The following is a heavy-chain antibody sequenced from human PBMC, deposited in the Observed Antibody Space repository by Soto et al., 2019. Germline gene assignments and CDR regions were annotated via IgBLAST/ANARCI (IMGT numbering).Heavy chain of an antibody. Sequence: EVHLVESGGGLVKPGGSLRLSCAGSGFTFSSSTMSWVHQAPGKGLEWVSSISSSSAYIYNADSLKGRFTISRDNAKNSLYLQMNSLRAEDTAVYFCARDLGEMYAVWGQGTLVTVSS. J-gene: IGHJ4*02. CDR3: ARDLGEMYAV. CDR2: ISSSSAYI. D-gene: IGHD2-8*01. CDR1: GFTFSSST. V-gene: IGHV3-21*01.